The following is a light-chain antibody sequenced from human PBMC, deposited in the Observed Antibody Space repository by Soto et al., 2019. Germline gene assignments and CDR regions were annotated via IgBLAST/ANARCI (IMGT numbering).Light chain of an antibody. CDR3: QKYNRAPLT. V-gene: IGKV1-27*01. CDR1: QGIGTY. J-gene: IGKJ4*01. CDR2: AAS. Sequence: QMTQSPSSLSASIGDRVTITCRASQGIGTYLAWYQQRPGKVPQLLISAASTLQSGVPSRFSGSGSGTDFPLTINSLQPEDAATYYCQKYNRAPLTFGGGTKVEI.